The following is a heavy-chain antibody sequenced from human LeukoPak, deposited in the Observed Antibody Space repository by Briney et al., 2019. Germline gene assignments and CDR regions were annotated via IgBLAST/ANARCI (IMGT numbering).Heavy chain of an antibody. J-gene: IGHJ2*01. V-gene: IGHV3-13*01. CDR3: ARAGYSSSWYSRYFDL. CDR2: IGTAGEI. D-gene: IGHD6-13*01. Sequence: GGSLRLSCAASGFTFSRYGMHWVRQPTGKGLEWVSGIGTAGEIYYPGSVKGRFTISRENAKNSLYLQMNSLRSGDTAVYYCARAGYSSSWYSRYFDLWGRGTLVTVSS. CDR1: GFTFSRYG.